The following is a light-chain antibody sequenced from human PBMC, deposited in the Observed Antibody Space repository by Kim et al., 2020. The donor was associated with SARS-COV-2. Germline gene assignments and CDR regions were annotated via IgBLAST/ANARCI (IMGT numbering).Light chain of an antibody. CDR2: WAS. Sequence: DIVMTQSPDSLAVSLGKRATINCKSSQSVLYSSNNKNYLAWYQQKPGQPPKLLIYWASTRESGVPDRFSGSGSGTDFTLTISSLQAEDVAVYYCQQYYSSVTFGQGTKLEI. J-gene: IGKJ2*01. V-gene: IGKV4-1*01. CDR3: QQYYSSVT. CDR1: QSVLYSSNNKNY.